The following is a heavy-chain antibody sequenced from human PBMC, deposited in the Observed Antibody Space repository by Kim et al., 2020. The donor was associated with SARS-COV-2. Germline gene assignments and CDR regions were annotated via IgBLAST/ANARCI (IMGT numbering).Heavy chain of an antibody. J-gene: IGHJ6*02. D-gene: IGHD1-7*01. Sequence: TSYRTSLKSRATISIDTSKKQFSLKLSSVTAADTAVYYCARDGTTYGMDVWGQGTTVTVSS. CDR2: T. CDR3: ARDGTTYGMDV. V-gene: IGHV4-30-2*05.